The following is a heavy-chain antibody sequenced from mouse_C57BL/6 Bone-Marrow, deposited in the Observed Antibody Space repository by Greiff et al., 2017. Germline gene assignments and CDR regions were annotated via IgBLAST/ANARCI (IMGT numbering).Heavy chain of an antibody. CDR2: ISNGGGST. Sequence: EVHLVESGGGLVQPGGSLKLSCAASGFTFSDYYMYWVRQTPEKGLEWVAYISNGGGSTYYPDTVKGRFTISRDNAKNTLYLQMSRLKSEDTAMYYCASVRFAYWGQGTLVTVSA. CDR3: ASVRFAY. V-gene: IGHV5-12*01. D-gene: IGHD2-14*01. J-gene: IGHJ3*01. CDR1: GFTFSDYY.